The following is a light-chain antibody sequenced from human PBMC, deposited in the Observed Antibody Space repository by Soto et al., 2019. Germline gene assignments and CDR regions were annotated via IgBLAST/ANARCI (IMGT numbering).Light chain of an antibody. J-gene: IGLJ2*01. CDR2: SNN. CDR3: AAWDDSLNGVV. CDR1: SSNIGSNT. V-gene: IGLV1-44*01. Sequence: QSVLTQPPSASGTPGPRVTISCSGSSSNIGSNTVNWYQQLPGTAPKLLIDSNNQRPSGVPYRFSGSKSGTSASLAISGLQSEDEADYYCAAWDDSLNGVVFGGGTKVTVL.